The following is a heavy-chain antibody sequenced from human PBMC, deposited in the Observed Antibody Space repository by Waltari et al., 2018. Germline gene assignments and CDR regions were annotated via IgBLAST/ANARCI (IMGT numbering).Heavy chain of an antibody. V-gene: IGHV3-21*06. CDR2: ITSSSSNI. J-gene: IGHJ4*02. D-gene: IGHD4-17*01. CDR1: GFTFTSYS. CDR3: ARDGDYDY. Sequence: EVQLVESGGGLVKPGGSLRLSCAASGFTFTSYSMNWVRQAPGKGLEWFSSITSSSSNIYYTDSVKGRFTSSRDNAKNLLYLQMNSLSAEDTAVYYCARDGDYDYWGQGTLVTVSS.